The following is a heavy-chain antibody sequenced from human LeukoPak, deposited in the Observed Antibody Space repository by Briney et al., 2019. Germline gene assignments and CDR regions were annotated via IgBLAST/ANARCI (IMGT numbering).Heavy chain of an antibody. CDR1: GFTFSSYS. CDR2: ISSSSSTI. V-gene: IGHV3-48*04. CDR3: ARDHGLWFGELYFDY. D-gene: IGHD3-10*01. Sequence: PGGSLRLSCAASGFTFSSYSMNWVRQAPGKGLEWVSYISSSSSTIYYADSVKGRFTISRDNAKNSLYLQMNSLRAEDTAVYYCARDHGLWFGELYFDYWGQGTLVTVSS. J-gene: IGHJ4*02.